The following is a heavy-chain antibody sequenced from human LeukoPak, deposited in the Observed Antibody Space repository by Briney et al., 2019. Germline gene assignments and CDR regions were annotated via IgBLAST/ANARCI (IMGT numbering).Heavy chain of an antibody. V-gene: IGHV4-39*01. CDR3: ARHRRTPPDIVVVPAAMIGRGPRGHYYYYYGMDV. J-gene: IGHJ6*02. CDR1: GGSISSSSYY. CDR2: IYYSGST. D-gene: IGHD2-2*01. Sequence: PSETLSLTCTVSGGSISSSSYYWGWIRHPPGKGLEWIGSIYYSGSTYYNPSLKSRVTISVDTSKNQFSLKLSSVTAADTAVYYCARHRRTPPDIVVVPAAMIGRGPRGHYYYYYGMDVWGQGTTVTVSS.